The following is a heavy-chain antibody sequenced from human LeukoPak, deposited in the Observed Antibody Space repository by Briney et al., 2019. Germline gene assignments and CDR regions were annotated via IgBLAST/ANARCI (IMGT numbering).Heavy chain of an antibody. J-gene: IGHJ4*02. CDR2: ISSSSSYI. CDR3: ARAMYYYDSSGYFSLNY. V-gene: IGHV3-21*01. Sequence: GGSLRLSCAASGFTFSSYAMSWVRQAPGKGLEWVSSISSSSSYIYYADSVKGRFTISRDNAKNSLYLQMNSLRAEDTAVYYCARAMYYYDSSGYFSLNYWGQGTLVTVSS. D-gene: IGHD3-22*01. CDR1: GFTFSSYA.